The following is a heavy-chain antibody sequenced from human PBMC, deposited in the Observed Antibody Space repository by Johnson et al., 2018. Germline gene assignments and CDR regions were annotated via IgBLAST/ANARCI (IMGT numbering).Heavy chain of an antibody. D-gene: IGHD1-26*01. J-gene: IGHJ3*01. CDR3: ARPVGLTEAFDL. Sequence: QVQLVESGAEVKKPGASVTVSCKASGYTFTNYYMHWVRQAPGQGLEWMGIINPSGGSTNYAQKFQGRVTLNRDTSTSTVYMEMSSLRYEDTAVYSCARPVGLTEAFDLWGQGTMVTVSS. CDR1: GYTFTNYY. V-gene: IGHV1-46*01. CDR2: INPSGGST.